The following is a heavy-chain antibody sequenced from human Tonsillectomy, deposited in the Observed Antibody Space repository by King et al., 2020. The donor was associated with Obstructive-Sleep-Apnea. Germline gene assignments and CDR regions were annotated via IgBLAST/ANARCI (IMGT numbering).Heavy chain of an antibody. V-gene: IGHV3-30-3*01. D-gene: IGHD3-10*01. Sequence: VQLVESGGGVVQPGRSLGLSCAASGFTFTSYSMYWVRQAPGKGLEWVTVISYDGTNKYYADSVKGRFTISRDNSKNTLYLQMNSLRDEDTAVYYCAGGTEYFGSGSLGYWGQGTLVTVSS. CDR1: GFTFTSYS. CDR3: AGGTEYFGSGSLGY. J-gene: IGHJ4*02. CDR2: ISYDGTNK.